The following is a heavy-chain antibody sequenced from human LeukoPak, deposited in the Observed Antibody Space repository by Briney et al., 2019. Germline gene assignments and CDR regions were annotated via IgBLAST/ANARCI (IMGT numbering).Heavy chain of an antibody. V-gene: IGHV4-39*01. J-gene: IGHJ4*02. CDR3: ARRGRVDTAIKYFDY. CDR1: GGSFSSSSYY. Sequence: SETLSLNCTVSGGSFSSSSYYWGWIRQPPGKGLEWIGSIYYSGSTYYNPSLKSRVTISVDTSKNQFSLKLSSVTAADTAVYYCARRGRVDTAIKYFDYWGQGTLVTVSS. CDR2: IYYSGST. D-gene: IGHD5-18*01.